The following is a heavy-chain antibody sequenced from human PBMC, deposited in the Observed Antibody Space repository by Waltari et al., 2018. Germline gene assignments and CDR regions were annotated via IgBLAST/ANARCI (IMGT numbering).Heavy chain of an antibody. CDR3: VRVASYYEPDY. V-gene: IGHV4-38-2*02. CDR1: GYSISSGYY. J-gene: IGHJ4*02. CDR2: IYESGTP. Sequence: QVQLQESGPGLVKPSETLSLTCTVSGYSISSGYYWGWIRQLPGKGLEWIGSIYESGTPHYNPSLKSRVSMSIDTSKNQFSLSLSSVTAADTALYYCVRVASYYEPDYWGQGTLVTVSS. D-gene: IGHD1-26*01.